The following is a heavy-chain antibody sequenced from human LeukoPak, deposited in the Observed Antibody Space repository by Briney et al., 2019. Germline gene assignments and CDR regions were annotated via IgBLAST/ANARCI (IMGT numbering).Heavy chain of an antibody. J-gene: IGHJ5*02. D-gene: IGHD3-16*01. Sequence: GGSLRLSCAASGFTFSSYGMHWVRQAPGKGLEWVAVISYDGSNKYYADSVKGRFTISRGNSKNTLYLQMNSLRAEDTAVYYCARHYGPWGQGTLVTVSS. CDR1: GFTFSSYG. V-gene: IGHV3-30*03. CDR2: ISYDGSNK. CDR3: ARHYGP.